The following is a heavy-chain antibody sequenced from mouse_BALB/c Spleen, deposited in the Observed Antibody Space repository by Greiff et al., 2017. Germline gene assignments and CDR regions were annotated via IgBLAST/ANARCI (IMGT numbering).Heavy chain of an antibody. CDR2: ISSGSSTI. CDR1: GFTFSSFG. CDR3: ARYGNLRGYAMDY. J-gene: IGHJ4*01. D-gene: IGHD2-1*01. V-gene: IGHV5-17*02. Sequence: EVQVVESGGGLVQPGGSRKLSCAASGFTFSSFGMHWVRQAPEKGLEWVAYISSGSSTIYYADTVKGRFTISRDNPKNTLFLQMTSLRSEDTAMYYCARYGNLRGYAMDYWGQGTSVTVSS.